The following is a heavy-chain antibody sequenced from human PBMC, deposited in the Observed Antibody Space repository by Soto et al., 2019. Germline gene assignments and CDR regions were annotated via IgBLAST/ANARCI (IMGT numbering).Heavy chain of an antibody. CDR2: IDWDDDK. D-gene: IGHD3-10*01. CDR1: GFSLSTSGMC. Sequence: SGPTLVNPTQTLTLTCTFSGFSLSTSGMCVSWIRQPPGKALEWLALIDWDDDKYYGTSLKTRLTISKDTSKNQVVLTMTNMDPVDTATYYCARIPLYYYGSGIRYYYGMDVWGQGTTVTVSS. CDR3: ARIPLYYYGSGIRYYYGMDV. V-gene: IGHV2-70*01. J-gene: IGHJ6*02.